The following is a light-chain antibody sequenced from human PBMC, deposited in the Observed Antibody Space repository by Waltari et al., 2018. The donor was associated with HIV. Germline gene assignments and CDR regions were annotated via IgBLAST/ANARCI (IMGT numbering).Light chain of an antibody. CDR1: NIGTKS. CDR2: DNS. CDR3: QVWDSSRDHVV. V-gene: IGLV3-21*02. J-gene: IGLJ2*01. Sequence: SSVLTQSPSVSVAPGQTARVTCGGDNIGTKSVHWYQLKAGQAPELIVFDNSDRPPGIPERLSGSNSGNTATLTISRVEAGDEADYYCQVWDSSRDHVVFGGGTKLTVL.